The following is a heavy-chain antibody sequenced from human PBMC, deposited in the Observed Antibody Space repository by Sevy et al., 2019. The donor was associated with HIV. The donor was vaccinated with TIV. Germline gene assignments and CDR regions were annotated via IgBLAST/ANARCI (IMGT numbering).Heavy chain of an antibody. CDR2: IGYDGSNI. J-gene: IGHJ4*02. D-gene: IGHD2-8*01. Sequence: GGSLRVSCAASGFTPSTYGMHWVRQAPGKGLEWVAVIGYDGSNIYYADSVKGRFTISRDNSKNTLFLQRDSLRAEDTAIYYCARDPRMYGDYLLAYFDYWGQGTLVTVSS. CDR1: GFTPSTYG. CDR3: ARDPRMYGDYLLAYFDY. V-gene: IGHV3-33*01.